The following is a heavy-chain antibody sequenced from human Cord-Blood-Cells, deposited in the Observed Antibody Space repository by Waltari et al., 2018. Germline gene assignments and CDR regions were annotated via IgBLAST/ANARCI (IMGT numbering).Heavy chain of an antibody. CDR1: GYTFTSYA. V-gene: IGHV1-3*01. CDR2: INAGNGNT. D-gene: IGHD5-12*01. CDR3: ARDSAGATIDY. J-gene: IGHJ4*02. Sequence: QAQLVQSGAEVTKPGASVKVSCKASGYTFTSYALHWVRQAPGQRLEWMGWINAGNGNTKYSQKFQGRVTITRDTSASTAYMELSSLRSEDTAVYYCARDSAGATIDYWGQGTLVTVSS.